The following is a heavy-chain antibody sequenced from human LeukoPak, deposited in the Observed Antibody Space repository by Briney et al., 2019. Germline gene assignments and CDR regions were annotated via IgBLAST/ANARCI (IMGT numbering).Heavy chain of an antibody. CDR3: AKDFPHYYESSHGMDA. J-gene: IGHJ6*02. CDR2: ISTTGSTV. V-gene: IGHV3-48*03. CDR1: GFCFGGYE. D-gene: IGHD3-22*01. Sequence: GGSLRLSCAASGFCFGGYEMNWVRQAPGKGLEWVSYISTTGSTVYYADSVEGRFTISRDNAKNLLYLQMNSLRAEDAAVYYCAKDFPHYYESSHGMDAWGQGTTVTVSS.